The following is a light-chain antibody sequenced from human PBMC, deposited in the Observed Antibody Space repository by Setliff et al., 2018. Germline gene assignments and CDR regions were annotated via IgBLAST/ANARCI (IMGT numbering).Light chain of an antibody. V-gene: IGLV1-40*01. CDR1: TSNIGRNF. J-gene: IGLJ1*01. Sequence: QSVLTQPPSASGTPGQSVTISCSGSTSNIGRNFVYWYQQVPGTAPKLVIYGNIGRPLGVPDRFSGSKSGTSASLAITGLQADDEADYYCQSYDSSLRYVFGSGTRAPS. CDR3: QSYDSSLRYV. CDR2: GNI.